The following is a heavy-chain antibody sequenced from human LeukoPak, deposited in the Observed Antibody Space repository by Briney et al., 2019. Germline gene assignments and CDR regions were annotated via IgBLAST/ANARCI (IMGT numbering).Heavy chain of an antibody. CDR1: GFTFTNAW. D-gene: IGHD3-10*01. J-gene: IGHJ4*02. Sequence: GGSLRLSCAASGFTFTNAWMNWVRQAPGKGLEWVGRVKSKIRGETTDYTTPVKGRFTISRDDSKNTLYLQMNSLKTEDTAVYYCTAYYGSGSHYPSRQYYFDYWGQGTLVTVSS. CDR3: TAYYGSGSHYPSRQYYFDY. V-gene: IGHV3-15*01. CDR2: VKSKIRGETT.